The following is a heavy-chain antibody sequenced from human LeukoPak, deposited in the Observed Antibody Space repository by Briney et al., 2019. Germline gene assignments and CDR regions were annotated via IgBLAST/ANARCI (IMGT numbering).Heavy chain of an antibody. D-gene: IGHD2-2*02. CDR3: VKEALNTYPGAAFDI. V-gene: IGHV3-9*01. CDR2: LSSTGGTM. J-gene: IGHJ3*02. Sequence: PGGSLRLSCAASGFTFDDYAMHWVRQGPGKGLEWVSSLSSTGGTMDYADSVEGRFTISRDNAKDSLYLHMDSLRADDTALYYCVKEALNTYPGAAFDIWGQGTMVTVSS. CDR1: GFTFDDYA.